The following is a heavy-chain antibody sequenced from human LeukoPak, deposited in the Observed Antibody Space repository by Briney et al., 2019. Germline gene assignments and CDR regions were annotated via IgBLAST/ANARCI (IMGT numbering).Heavy chain of an antibody. CDR3: ARTGYSSGWYFDY. V-gene: IGHV4-61*08. CDR2: IYYSGST. Sequence: PSQTLSLTCAVSGGSISSGGYYWSWIRQPPGKGLEWIGYIYYSGSTNYNPSLKSRVTISVDTSKNQFSLKLSSVTAADTAVYYCARTGYSSGWYFDYWGQGTLVTVS. CDR1: GGSISSGGYY. D-gene: IGHD6-19*01. J-gene: IGHJ4*02.